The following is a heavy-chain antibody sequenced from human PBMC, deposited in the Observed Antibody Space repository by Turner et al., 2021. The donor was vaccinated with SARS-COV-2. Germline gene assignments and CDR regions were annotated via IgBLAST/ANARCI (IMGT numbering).Heavy chain of an antibody. CDR2: IWNDGGNK. J-gene: IGHJ4*02. CDR3: ARAFGSGSFLLDY. Sequence: QVPLVESGGGVVQPGGSLTLTCAASGFSFSSYARHWVRQCPEKGLEWVAIIWNDGGNKYYANSVKGRFTVSRDNSQNTLFLHMSALRVDDTAVYHCARAFGSGSFLLDYWGQGTQVTVSS. D-gene: IGHD3-10*01. V-gene: IGHV3-33*01. CDR1: GFSFSSYA.